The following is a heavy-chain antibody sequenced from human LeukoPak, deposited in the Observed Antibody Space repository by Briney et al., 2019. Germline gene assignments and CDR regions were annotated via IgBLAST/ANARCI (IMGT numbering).Heavy chain of an antibody. CDR3: ARLFGTGYYYYGMDV. J-gene: IGHJ6*02. V-gene: IGHV4-59*08. D-gene: IGHD6-13*01. CDR2: IYYSGST. CDR1: GGSISSYY. Sequence: PSETLSLTCTVSGGSISSYYWSWIRLPPGKGLEWIGYIYYSGSTNYNPSLKSRVTISVDTSKNQFSLKLSSVTAADTAVYHCARLFGTGYYYYGMDVWGQGTTVTVSS.